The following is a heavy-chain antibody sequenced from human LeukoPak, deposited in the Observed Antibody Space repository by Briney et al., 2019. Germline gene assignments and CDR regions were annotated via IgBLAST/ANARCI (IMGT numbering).Heavy chain of an antibody. V-gene: IGHV4-30-2*01. CDR3: AKGAATPLLFKRRSVDY. J-gene: IGHJ4*02. CDR1: GGSITSGDYF. Sequence: ASQTLSLTCTVSGGSITSGDYFWSWIRQPPGKGLEWIGNIYDTGSTYYNPSLKSRVTISVDRSKNQFSLRLSSVTAADTAVYYCAKGAATPLLFKRRSVDYWGQGTLVTVSS. D-gene: IGHD1-26*01. CDR2: IYDTGST.